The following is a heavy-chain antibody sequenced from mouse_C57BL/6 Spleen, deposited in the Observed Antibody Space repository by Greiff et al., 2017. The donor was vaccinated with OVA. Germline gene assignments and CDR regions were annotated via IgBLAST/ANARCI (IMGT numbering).Heavy chain of an antibody. CDR3: ARRLTGCDY. CDR2: ISSGSSTI. D-gene: IGHD4-1*01. CDR1: GFTFSDYG. J-gene: IGHJ2*01. Sequence: EVQLVESGGGLVKPGGSLKLSCAASGFTFSDYGMHWVRQAPEKGLEWVAYISSGSSTIYYADTVKGRFTISRDNAKNTLFLQMTSLRSEDTAMYYCARRLTGCDYWGQGTTLTVSS. V-gene: IGHV5-17*01.